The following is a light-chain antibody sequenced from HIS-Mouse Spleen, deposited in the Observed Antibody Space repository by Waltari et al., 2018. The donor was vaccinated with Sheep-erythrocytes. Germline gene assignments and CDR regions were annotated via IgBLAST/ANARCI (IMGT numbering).Light chain of an antibody. Sequence: DIVMTQSPDSLAVSLGERATINCKSSQSVLYSSNNKNYLAWYQQKPGQHPKLLMYWATTRESGVPDRFSGSGSGTDFTLTISSLQAEDVAVYYCQQYYSTLTFGGGTKVEIK. CDR2: WAT. CDR1: QSVLYSSNNKNY. CDR3: QQYYSTLT. J-gene: IGKJ4*01. V-gene: IGKV4-1*01.